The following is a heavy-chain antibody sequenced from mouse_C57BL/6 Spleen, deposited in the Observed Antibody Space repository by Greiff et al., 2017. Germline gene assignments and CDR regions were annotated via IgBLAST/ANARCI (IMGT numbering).Heavy chain of an antibody. CDR1: GFNIKDYY. J-gene: IGHJ4*01. CDR3: AKSTVVATDYYAMDY. V-gene: IGHV14-2*01. D-gene: IGHD1-1*01. Sequence: EVQLQQSGAELVKPGASVKLSCTASGFNIKDYYMHWVKQRTEQGLEWIGRIDPEDGETKYAPKFQGKATITADTSSNTAYLQLSSLTSEDTAVYYCAKSTVVATDYYAMDYWGQGTSVTVSS. CDR2: IDPEDGET.